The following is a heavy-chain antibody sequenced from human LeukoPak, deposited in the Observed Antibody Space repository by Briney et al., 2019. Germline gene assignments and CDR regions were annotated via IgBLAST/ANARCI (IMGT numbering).Heavy chain of an antibody. D-gene: IGHD3-3*01. V-gene: IGHV4-61*02. J-gene: IGHJ5*02. CDR2: IYTSGST. Sequence: SQTLSLTCTVSGGSISSGSYYWSWIRQPAGKGLEWIGRIYTSGSTNYNPSLKSRVTISVDTSKNPFSLKLSSVTAADTAVYYCAREYYYDFWSGGEGWFDPWGQGTLVTVSS. CDR3: AREYYYDFWSGGEGWFDP. CDR1: GGSISSGSYY.